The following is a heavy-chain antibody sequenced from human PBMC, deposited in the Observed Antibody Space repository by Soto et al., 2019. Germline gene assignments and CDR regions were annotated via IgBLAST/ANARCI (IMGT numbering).Heavy chain of an antibody. D-gene: IGHD6-13*01. J-gene: IGHJ4*02. CDR2: INHSGST. CDR1: GGSFSGYY. V-gene: IGHV4-34*01. CDR3: ARGKYSSSWYRTGFDY. Sequence: SETLSLTCAVYGGSFSGYYLSWIRQPPGKGLEWIGEINHSGSTNYNPSLKSRVTISVDTSKNQFSLKLSSVTAADTAVYYCARGKYSSSWYRTGFDYWGQGTLVTVSS.